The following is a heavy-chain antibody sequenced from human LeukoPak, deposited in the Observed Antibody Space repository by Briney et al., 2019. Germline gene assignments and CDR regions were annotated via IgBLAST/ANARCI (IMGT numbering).Heavy chain of an antibody. CDR3: ARGLSSSSSEDY. CDR1: GGSISFYY. CDR2: IYTSGST. V-gene: IGHV4-4*07. D-gene: IGHD6-6*01. Sequence: SETLSLTCTVSGGSISFYYWSRIRQPAGKGLEWIGHIYTSGSTNYNPSLKSRVTMSVDTSKNQFSLKLSSVTAADTAVYYCARGLSSSSSEDYWGQGTLVTVSS. J-gene: IGHJ4*02.